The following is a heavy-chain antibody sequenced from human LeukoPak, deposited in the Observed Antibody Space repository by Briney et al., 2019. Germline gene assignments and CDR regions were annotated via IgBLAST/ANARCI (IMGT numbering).Heavy chain of an antibody. V-gene: IGHV3-30*02. CDR2: IRYDGSNK. J-gene: IGHJ6*03. CDR1: GFTFSSYG. Sequence: AGGSLRLSCAASGFTFSSYGMHWVRQAPGKGLEWVAFIRYDGSNKYYADSVKGRFTISRENAKNSLYLQMNSLRAGDTAVYYCARGASHYMDVWGKGTTVTISS. CDR3: ARGASHYMDV.